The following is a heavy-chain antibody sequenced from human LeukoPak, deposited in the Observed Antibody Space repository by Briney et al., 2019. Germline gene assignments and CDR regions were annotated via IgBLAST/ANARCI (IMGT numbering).Heavy chain of an antibody. V-gene: IGHV4-59*08. CDR2: IYYSGST. J-gene: IGHJ5*02. CDR3: ARVGYGGNSPWFDP. D-gene: IGHD4-23*01. CDR1: GGSISSYY. Sequence: SETLSLTCTVSGGSISSYYWSWIRQPPGKGLEWIGYIYYSGSTNYNPSLKSRVTISVDTSKNQFSLKLSSVTAADTAVYYCARVGYGGNSPWFDPWGQGTLVTVSS.